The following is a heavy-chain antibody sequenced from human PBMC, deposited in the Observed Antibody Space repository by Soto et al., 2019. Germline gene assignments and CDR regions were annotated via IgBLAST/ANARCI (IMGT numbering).Heavy chain of an antibody. Sequence: PSETLSLTCTVSGVSISNDYWSWIRQPPGKGLEWIGYIYYSGSTNYNPSLKSRVTISVDTSKNQFSLRLSSVTAADTAVYYCARGGGAYYKGEFDYWGQGTLVTVSS. D-gene: IGHD3-3*01. CDR1: GVSISNDY. J-gene: IGHJ4*02. CDR3: ARGGGAYYKGEFDY. CDR2: IYYSGST. V-gene: IGHV4-59*01.